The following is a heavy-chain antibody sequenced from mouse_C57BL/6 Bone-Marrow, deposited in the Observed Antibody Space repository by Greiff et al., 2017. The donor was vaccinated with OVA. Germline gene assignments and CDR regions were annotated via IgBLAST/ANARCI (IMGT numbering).Heavy chain of an antibody. J-gene: IGHJ3*01. CDR3: ARHEGPYYYGSSYEFAY. CDR2: FYPGSGSI. V-gene: IGHV1-62-2*01. CDR1: GYTFTEYT. D-gene: IGHD1-1*01. Sequence: QVERQRAGAELVKPGASVKLSCKASGYTFTEYTIHWVKQRSGQGLEWIGWFYPGSGSIKYNEKFKDKATLTADKSSSTVYMELSRLTSEDSAVYFCARHEGPYYYGSSYEFAYWGQGTLVTVSA.